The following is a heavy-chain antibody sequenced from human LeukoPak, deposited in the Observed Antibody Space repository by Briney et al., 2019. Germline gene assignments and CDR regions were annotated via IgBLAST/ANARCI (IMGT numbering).Heavy chain of an antibody. J-gene: IGHJ6*03. D-gene: IGHD2/OR15-2a*01. V-gene: IGHV4-4*09. CDR1: GGSISSYY. Sequence: PSETLSPTCTVSGGSISSYYWSWIRQPPGKGLEWIGYIYTSGSTNYNPSLKSRVTISVDTSKNQFSLKLSSVTAADTAVYYCARSNIGGYYYYMDVWGKGTTVTVSS. CDR3: ARSNIGGYYYYMDV. CDR2: IYTSGST.